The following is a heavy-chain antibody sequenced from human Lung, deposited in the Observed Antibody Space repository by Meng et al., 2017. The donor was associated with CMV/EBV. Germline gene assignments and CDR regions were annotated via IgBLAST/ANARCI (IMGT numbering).Heavy chain of an antibody. J-gene: IGHJ4*02. V-gene: IGHV3-53*01. CDR2: IYSGGHR. CDR1: EFNVTSTY. Sequence: GEXXKISCAASEFNVTSTYMNWVRQAPGKGLEWVSVIYSGGHRYYAGSVKGRFTISRDNYKNTLHLQMNSLRAEDTAMYYCVKDFEYSSSSGEFDYWGQGXLVTVSS. D-gene: IGHD6-6*01. CDR3: VKDFEYSSSSGEFDY.